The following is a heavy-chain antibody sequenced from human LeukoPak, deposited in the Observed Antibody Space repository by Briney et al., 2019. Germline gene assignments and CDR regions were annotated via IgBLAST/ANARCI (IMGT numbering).Heavy chain of an antibody. J-gene: IGHJ4*02. Sequence: LRLSCAASGFTFSDYYMSWIRQHPGKGLEWIGYIYYSGSTDYNPSLKSRVTISVDTSKNQFSLKLSSVTAADTAVYYCARVVLTTVELRFDYWGQGSQVTVSS. CDR1: GFTFSDYY. D-gene: IGHD4-11*01. CDR2: IYYSGST. V-gene: IGHV4-31*02. CDR3: ARVVLTTVELRFDY.